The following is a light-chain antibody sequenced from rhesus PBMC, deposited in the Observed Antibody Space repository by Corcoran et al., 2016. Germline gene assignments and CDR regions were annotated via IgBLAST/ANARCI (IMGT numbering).Light chain of an antibody. J-gene: IGLJ1*01. CDR1: SNDIGGYNR. V-gene: IGLV2S4*01. Sequence: QAAPTQSPSVSGSPGQSVTISCTGTSNDIGGYNRVSWYQQHPNKAPKLIIYDVTKRPSGVSDRFSGSKSGNTASLTISGLQAEDEADYYCNSYTASDSYIFGTGTRLTVL. CDR3: NSYTASDSYI. CDR2: DVT.